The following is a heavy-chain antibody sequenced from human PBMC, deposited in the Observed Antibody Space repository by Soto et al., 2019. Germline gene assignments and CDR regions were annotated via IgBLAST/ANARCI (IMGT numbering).Heavy chain of an antibody. CDR2: ISHSGST. CDR1: GGSISSGGYS. CDR3: ARVGLLLDY. J-gene: IGHJ4*02. V-gene: IGHV4-30-2*01. D-gene: IGHD6-19*01. Sequence: QLQLQESGSGLVKPSQTLSLTCAVSGGSISSGGYSWSWIRQPPGKGLEWIGYISHSGSTYYSPSLKSRVTRSVDRPKNQFSLKLSSVIAADTSVYYCARVGLLLDYWGQGTLVTVSS.